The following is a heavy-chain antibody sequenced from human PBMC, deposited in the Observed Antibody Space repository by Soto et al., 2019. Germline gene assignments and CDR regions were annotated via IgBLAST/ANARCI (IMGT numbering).Heavy chain of an antibody. CDR1: GGSISSYY. D-gene: IGHD2-2*01. Sequence: SETLSLTCTVSGGSISSYYWSWIRQPPGKGLEWIGYIYYSGSTNYNPSLKSRVTISVDTSKNRFSLKLSSVTAADTAVYYCARMDCSSTSCYGDNWFALWGQGTLVTVSS. CDR2: IYYSGST. CDR3: ARMDCSSTSCYGDNWFAL. J-gene: IGHJ5*02. V-gene: IGHV4-59*01.